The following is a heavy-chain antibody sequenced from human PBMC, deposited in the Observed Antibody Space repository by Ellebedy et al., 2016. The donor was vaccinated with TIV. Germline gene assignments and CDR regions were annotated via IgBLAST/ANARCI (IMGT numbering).Heavy chain of an antibody. CDR3: ARPSPSSGYSGKGAFDI. D-gene: IGHD3-22*01. CDR2: IYPGDSDT. Sequence: GESLKISXKGSGYSFTSYWIGWVRQMSGKGLEWMGIIYPGDSDTRYSPSFQGQVTISADKSISTAYLQWSSLKASDTAMYYCARPSPSSGYSGKGAFDIWGQGTMVTVSS. CDR1: GYSFTSYW. V-gene: IGHV5-51*01. J-gene: IGHJ3*02.